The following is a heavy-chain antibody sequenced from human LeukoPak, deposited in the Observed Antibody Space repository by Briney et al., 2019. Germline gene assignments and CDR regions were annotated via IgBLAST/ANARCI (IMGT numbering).Heavy chain of an antibody. J-gene: IGHJ6*03. CDR2: IYSGGST. CDR3: ARALAEYGDYEPQGFYYYYYMDV. V-gene: IGHV3-53*01. CDR1: GFTVSSNY. D-gene: IGHD4-17*01. Sequence: GGSLRLSCAASGFTVSSNYMSWVRQAPGKGLEWVSVIYSGGSTYYADSVKGRFTISRDNSKNTLHLQMNSLRAEDTAVYYCARALAEYGDYEPQGFYYYYYMDVWGKGTTVTVSS.